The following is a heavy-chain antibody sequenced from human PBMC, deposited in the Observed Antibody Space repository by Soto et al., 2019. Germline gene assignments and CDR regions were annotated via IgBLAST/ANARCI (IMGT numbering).Heavy chain of an antibody. CDR1: GYTFTSYA. V-gene: IGHV1-3*01. J-gene: IGHJ4*02. CDR2: INAGNGNT. D-gene: IGHD3-3*01. CDR3: ARYEFGDY. Sequence: ASVKVSCKASGYTFTSYAMHWVRQAPGQGLEWMGWINAGNGNTKYSQKFQGRVTMTRNTSISTAYMEMSSLRSEDTAVYYCARYEFGDYWGQGTLVTVSS.